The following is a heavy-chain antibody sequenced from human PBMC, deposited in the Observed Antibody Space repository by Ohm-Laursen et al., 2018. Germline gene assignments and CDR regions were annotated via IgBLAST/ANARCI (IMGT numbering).Heavy chain of an antibody. V-gene: IGHV4-59*01. D-gene: IGHD3-16*01. J-gene: IGHJ4*02. Sequence: SETLSLTCAVYGGSFSGYFWSWIRQPPGKGLEWIGYIYYSGSTNYSPSLKSRVTISVDTSKNQFSLKLSSVTAADTAVYYCAKDLGGTPYYFDYWGQGTLVTVSS. CDR2: IYYSGST. CDR1: GGSFSGYF. CDR3: AKDLGGTPYYFDY.